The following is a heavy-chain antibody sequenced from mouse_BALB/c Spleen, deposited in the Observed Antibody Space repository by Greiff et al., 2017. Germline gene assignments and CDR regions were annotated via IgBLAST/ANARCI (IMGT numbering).Heavy chain of an antibody. V-gene: IGHV5-6*01. J-gene: IGHJ4*01. CDR1: GFTFSSYG. Sequence: EVKLMESGGDLVKPGGSLKLSCAASGFTFSSYGISWVRQTPDKRLEWVATISSGGSYTYYPDSVKGRFTISRDNAKNTLYLQLSSLKSEDTAMYYCARQGTTDYYAMDDWGQGTSVTVSS. CDR2: ISSGGSYT. D-gene: IGHD2-14*01. CDR3: ARQGTTDYYAMDD.